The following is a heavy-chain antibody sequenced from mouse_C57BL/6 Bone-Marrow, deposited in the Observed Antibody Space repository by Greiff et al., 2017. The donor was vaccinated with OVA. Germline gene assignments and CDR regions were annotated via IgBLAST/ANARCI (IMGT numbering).Heavy chain of an antibody. D-gene: IGHD1-1*01. V-gene: IGHV5-6*01. CDR2: ISSGGSYT. CDR3: ARLRGYGACFAY. Sequence: EVKVVESGGDLVKPGGSLKLSCAASGFTFSSYGMSWVRQTPDKRLEWVATISSGGSYTYYPDSVKGRFTISRDNAKNTLYLQMSSLKSEDTAMYYCARLRGYGACFAYWGQGTLVTVSA. J-gene: IGHJ3*01. CDR1: GFTFSSYG.